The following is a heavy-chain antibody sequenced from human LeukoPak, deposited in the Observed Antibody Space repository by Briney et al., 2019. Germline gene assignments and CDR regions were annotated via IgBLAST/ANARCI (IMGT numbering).Heavy chain of an antibody. V-gene: IGHV1-2*02. D-gene: IGHD3-3*01. CDR2: INPNSGGT. Sequence: ASVKVSRKASGYTFTGYYMHWVRQAPGQGLEWMGWINPNSGGTNYAQKFQGRVTMTRDTSISTAYMELSRLRSDDTAVYYCARGGGVRFLEWLRDNNWFDPWGQGTLVTVSS. CDR3: ARGGGVRFLEWLRDNNWFDP. CDR1: GYTFTGYY. J-gene: IGHJ5*02.